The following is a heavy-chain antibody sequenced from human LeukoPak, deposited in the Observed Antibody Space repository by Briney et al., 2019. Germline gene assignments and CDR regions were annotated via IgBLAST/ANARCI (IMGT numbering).Heavy chain of an antibody. V-gene: IGHV3-23*01. Sequence: GGSLRLSCAASGFTFSSYAMSWVRQAPGKGLEWVSAITGTGGSTYYVASVKSRFTVSRDNSRNTLYLQMSSLRAEDSAMYYCAKVRDTRDWYKDAFDVWGQGTRVTVSS. CDR2: ITGTGGST. CDR1: GFTFSSYA. CDR3: AKVRDTRDWYKDAFDV. D-gene: IGHD6-19*01. J-gene: IGHJ3*01.